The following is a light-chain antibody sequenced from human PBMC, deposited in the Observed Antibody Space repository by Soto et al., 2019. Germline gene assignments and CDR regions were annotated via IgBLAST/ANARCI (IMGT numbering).Light chain of an antibody. CDR3: QVYTIWLIS. CDR2: GAS. J-gene: IGKJ4*01. V-gene: IGKV3-20*01. Sequence: IALTQTNDTLPLSPGERATLSCRASQSVTNNYLAWYQQKRGQAPRLLIWGASIRAADLPDRFSGGGSGTDFTLTISSLQSEDFAVYYCQVYTIWLISFGGVTIVDIK. CDR1: QSVTNNY.